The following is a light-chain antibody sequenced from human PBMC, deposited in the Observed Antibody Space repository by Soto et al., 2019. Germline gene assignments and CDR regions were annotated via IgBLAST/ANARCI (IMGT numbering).Light chain of an antibody. CDR2: GAS. CDR1: QSVSSN. J-gene: IGKJ4*01. V-gene: IGKV3-15*01. Sequence: EIVMTQSPATLSVSPGERVTLSCRASQSVSSNLAWYQQKPGQAPRLLIFGASSRATGIPGRFSGSGSGTEFTLTISSLQSEDFAVYYCQQYNNWPQLTFGGGTKVEIK. CDR3: QQYNNWPQLT.